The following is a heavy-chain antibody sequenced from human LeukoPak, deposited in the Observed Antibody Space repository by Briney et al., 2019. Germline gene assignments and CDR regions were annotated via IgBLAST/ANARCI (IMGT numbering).Heavy chain of an antibody. CDR1: GFTFDDYA. CDR3: AREWGDYYEGAFDI. Sequence: GGSLRLSGAASGFTFDDYAMHWVRQAPGKGLEWVSGISWNSGSIGYADSVKGRFTISRDNSKNTLYLQMNSLRAEDTAVYYCAREWGDYYEGAFDIWGQGTMVTVSS. V-gene: IGHV3-9*01. D-gene: IGHD4-17*01. CDR2: ISWNSGSI. J-gene: IGHJ3*02.